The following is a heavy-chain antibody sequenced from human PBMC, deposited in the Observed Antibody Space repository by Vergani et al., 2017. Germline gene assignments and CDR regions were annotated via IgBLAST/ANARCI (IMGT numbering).Heavy chain of an antibody. J-gene: IGHJ4*02. CDR1: GYSISSGYY. Sequence: QVQLQESGPGLVKPSETLSLTCAVSGYSISSGYYWCWIRQPPGKGLEWIGSIYHSGSTYYNPSPKSRVTISVDTSKNQFSLKLSSVTAADTAVYYCARHYYDSSGYYFDYWGQGTLVTVSS. V-gene: IGHV4-38-2*01. CDR3: ARHYYDSSGYYFDY. D-gene: IGHD3-22*01. CDR2: IYHSGST.